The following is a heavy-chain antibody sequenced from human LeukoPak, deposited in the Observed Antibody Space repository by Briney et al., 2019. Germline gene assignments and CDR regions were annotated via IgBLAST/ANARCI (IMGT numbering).Heavy chain of an antibody. V-gene: IGHV5-51*01. Sequence: GESLKISCKGSGYSFTSYWIGWVRQMPGKGLEWMGIIYPGGSDTRYSPSFQGQVTISADKSISTAYLQWSSLKASDTAMYYCARQPYYDFWSGYYPSYFDYWGQGTLVTVSS. D-gene: IGHD3-3*01. CDR1: GYSFTSYW. J-gene: IGHJ4*02. CDR2: IYPGGSDT. CDR3: ARQPYYDFWSGYYPSYFDY.